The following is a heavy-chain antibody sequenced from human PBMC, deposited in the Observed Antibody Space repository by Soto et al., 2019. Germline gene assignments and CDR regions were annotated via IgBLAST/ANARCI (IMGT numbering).Heavy chain of an antibody. CDR2: IKQDGSEK. Sequence: PGGSLRLSCAASGFTFSSYWMSWVRQAPGKGLEWVANIKQDGSEKYYVDSVKGRFTISRDNAKNSLYLQMNSLRAEDTAVYYCARADIVVVPAADGMDVWGQGTTVTVSS. D-gene: IGHD2-2*01. CDR3: ARADIVVVPAADGMDV. CDR1: GFTFSSYW. V-gene: IGHV3-7*03. J-gene: IGHJ6*02.